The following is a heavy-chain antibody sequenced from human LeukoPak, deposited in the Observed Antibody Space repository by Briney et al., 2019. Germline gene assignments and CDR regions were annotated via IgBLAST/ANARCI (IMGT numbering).Heavy chain of an antibody. Sequence: GGSLRLSCAASGFTFSSYAMHWVRQAPGKGLEWVAVISYDGSNKYYADSVKGRFTISRDNSKNTLYLQMNSLRAEDTAVYYRARGYFPYSSSLVFDYWGQGTLVTVSS. V-gene: IGHV3-30*04. J-gene: IGHJ4*02. CDR1: GFTFSSYA. CDR3: ARGYFPYSSSLVFDY. CDR2: ISYDGSNK. D-gene: IGHD6-13*01.